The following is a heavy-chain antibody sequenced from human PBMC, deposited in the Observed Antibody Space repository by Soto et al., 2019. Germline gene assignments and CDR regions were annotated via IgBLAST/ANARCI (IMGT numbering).Heavy chain of an antibody. J-gene: IGHJ4*02. D-gene: IGHD3-9*01. CDR3: ARLEGLATISYYFDF. Sequence: PSETLSLTCTVSGGSISSGDYYWSWIRQPPGKGLEWIGYINYSGSTNYNPSLKSRVTISVDTSKNQFSLKLNSVTAADSAVYFCARLEGLATISYYFDFWGPGALVTVSS. V-gene: IGHV4-30-4*01. CDR1: GGSISSGDYY. CDR2: INYSGST.